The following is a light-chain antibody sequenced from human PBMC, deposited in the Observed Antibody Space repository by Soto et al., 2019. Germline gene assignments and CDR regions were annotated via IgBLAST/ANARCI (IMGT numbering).Light chain of an antibody. Sequence: DVQMTQSPSTLSASVGDRVTISCRASQDVTTWLAWYQQKPGKAPKLLIYDASSLESGVPSRFSGSGSRTEFTLTISSLQPDDTATNHCQQYITYSLTLGGGSSVDI. CDR1: QDVTTW. J-gene: IGKJ4*02. V-gene: IGKV1-5*01. CDR3: QQYITYSLT. CDR2: DAS.